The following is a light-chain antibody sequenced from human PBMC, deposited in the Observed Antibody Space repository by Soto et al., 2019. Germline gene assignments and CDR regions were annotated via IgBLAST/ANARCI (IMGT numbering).Light chain of an antibody. CDR2: GAS. V-gene: IGKV3-15*01. CDR1: QSISDT. CDR3: PQPSNLPRK. J-gene: IGKJ1*01. Sequence: EIVMTQSPATLSVSPGGRATLSCRASQSISDTLAWYQQKPGQAPRLLIYGASRRATGFPDRFSGSGSGTDFTPTISSLQSEDFEVYYRPQPSNLPRKFGHGTKVEIK.